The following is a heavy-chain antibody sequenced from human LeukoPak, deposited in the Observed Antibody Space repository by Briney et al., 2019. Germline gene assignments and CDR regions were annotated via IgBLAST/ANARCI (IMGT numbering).Heavy chain of an antibody. V-gene: IGHV4-4*07. CDR2: IYTSGST. CDR3: ARDRYYYDSSGYSTFDY. D-gene: IGHD3-22*01. J-gene: IGHJ4*02. Sequence: PSETLSLTCTVSGGSISSYYWSWIRQPAGKGLEWIGRIYTSGSTNYNPSLKSRVTMSVDTSKNQSSLKLSSVTAADTAVYYCARDRYYYDSSGYSTFDYWGQGTLVTVSS. CDR1: GGSISSYY.